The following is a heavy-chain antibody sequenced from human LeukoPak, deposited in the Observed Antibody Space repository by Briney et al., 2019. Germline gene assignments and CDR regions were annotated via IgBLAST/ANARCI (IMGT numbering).Heavy chain of an antibody. CDR2: TGNKPNSYTT. CDR3: TRGGENDWSPGDY. J-gene: IGHJ4*02. D-gene: IGHD3-9*01. Sequence: GGSLRLSCAASGFTFSSSAMSWVRQAPGKGLEWVGRTGNKPNSYTTDYAASVKGRFTISRDSSKNALYLQVNSLKIEDTAVYYCTRGGENDWSPGDYWGQGTVVTVSS. CDR1: GFTFSSSA. V-gene: IGHV3-72*01.